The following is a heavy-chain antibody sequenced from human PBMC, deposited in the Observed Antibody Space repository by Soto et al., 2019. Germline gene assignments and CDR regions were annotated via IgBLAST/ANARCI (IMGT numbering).Heavy chain of an antibody. D-gene: IGHD2-15*01. V-gene: IGHV1-69*02. CDR1: GGTFSSYT. J-gene: IGHJ4*02. Sequence: GASVKVSCKASGGTFSSYTISWVRQAPGQGLEWMGRIIPILGIANYAQKFQGRVTITADKSTSTAYMELSSLRSEDTAVYYCARSEDIVVVVAATGPFDYWGQGTLVTVSS. CDR2: IIPILGIA. CDR3: ARSEDIVVVVAATGPFDY.